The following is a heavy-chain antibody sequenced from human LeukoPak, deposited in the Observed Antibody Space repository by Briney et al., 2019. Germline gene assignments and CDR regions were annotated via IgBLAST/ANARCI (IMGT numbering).Heavy chain of an antibody. J-gene: IGHJ2*01. D-gene: IGHD3-9*01. CDR1: GGSFSGYY. Sequence: PSETLSLTCAVYGGSFSGYYWSWIRQPPGKGLEWIGEINHSGSTNYNPSLKGRVTISVDTSKNQFSLKLSSVTAADTAVYYCARESRDFDWFWQWYFDLWGRGTLVTVSS. CDR3: ARESRDFDWFWQWYFDL. V-gene: IGHV4-34*01. CDR2: INHSGST.